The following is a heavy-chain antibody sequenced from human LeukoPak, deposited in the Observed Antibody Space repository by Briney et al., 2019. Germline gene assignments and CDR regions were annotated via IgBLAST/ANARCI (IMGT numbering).Heavy chain of an antibody. V-gene: IGHV4-30-4*07. J-gene: IGHJ5*02. CDR3: AREYSSSGLDP. CDR1: GGSISSGGYS. Sequence: SETLSLTCAVSGGSISSGGYSWSWIRQPPGKGLEWIGYIYYSGSTYYNPSLKSRVTISVDTSKNQFSLKLSSVTAADTAVYYCAREYSSSGLDPWGQGTLVTVSS. D-gene: IGHD6-6*01. CDR2: IYYSGST.